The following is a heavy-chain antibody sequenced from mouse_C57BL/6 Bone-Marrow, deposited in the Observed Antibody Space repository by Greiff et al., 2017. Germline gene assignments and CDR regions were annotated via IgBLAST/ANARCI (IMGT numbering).Heavy chain of an antibody. Sequence: QVQLQQPGAELVKPGASVKLSCKASGYTFTSYWMQWVKQRPGQGLEWIGEIDPSDSYTNYNQKFKGKATLTVDTSSSTAYMQLSNLTSEDSAVYYCARRGYWGKGTTLTVSS. CDR2: IDPSDSYT. V-gene: IGHV1-50*01. J-gene: IGHJ2*01. CDR3: ARRGY. CDR1: GYTFTSYW.